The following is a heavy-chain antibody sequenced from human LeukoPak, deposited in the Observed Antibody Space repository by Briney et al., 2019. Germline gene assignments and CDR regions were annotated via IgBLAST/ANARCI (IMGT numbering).Heavy chain of an antibody. J-gene: IGHJ3*02. V-gene: IGHV4-38-2*01. CDR1: GYSISSGYY. CDR3: ARAIGVVIIGDDLDK. Sequence: KPSETLSLTCAVSGYSISSGYYWGWIRQPPGKGLEGIGSIYHSGSTYYNPSLKSRVIISVDTSKNQFSLKLSSVTAADTAVYYCARAIGVVIIGDDLDKWGQGTMVTVSS. D-gene: IGHD3-3*01. CDR2: IYHSGST.